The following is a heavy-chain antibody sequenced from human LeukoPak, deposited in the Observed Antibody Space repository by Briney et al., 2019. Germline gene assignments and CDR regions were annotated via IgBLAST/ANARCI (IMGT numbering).Heavy chain of an antibody. D-gene: IGHD2-8*01. J-gene: IGHJ4*02. Sequence: PSETLSLTRTVSGGSISSNYWSWIRQPPGKGLEWIGCRYDTGGTNYNPSLQSRVTISVDTSKNQFSLKLTSYCAGLGVMVLVYQFEYWGRGTPVTVSS. CDR2: RYDTGGT. CDR1: GGSISSNY. V-gene: IGHV4-59*01. CDR3: YQFEY.